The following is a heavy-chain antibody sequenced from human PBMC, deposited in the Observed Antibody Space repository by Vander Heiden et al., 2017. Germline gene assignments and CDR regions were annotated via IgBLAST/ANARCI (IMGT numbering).Heavy chain of an antibody. D-gene: IGHD6-13*01. CDR2: ISGSGGST. J-gene: IGHJ4*02. CDR3: AKGSYSSSSSFDY. Sequence: EVQLLESGGGLVQPGGSLRLSCAASGFTFRSYAMSWVRQAPGKGLEWVSAISGSGGSTYYADSVKGRFTISRDNSKNTLYLQMNSLRAEDTAVYYCAKGSYSSSSSFDYWGQGTLVTVSS. CDR1: GFTFRSYA. V-gene: IGHV3-23*01.